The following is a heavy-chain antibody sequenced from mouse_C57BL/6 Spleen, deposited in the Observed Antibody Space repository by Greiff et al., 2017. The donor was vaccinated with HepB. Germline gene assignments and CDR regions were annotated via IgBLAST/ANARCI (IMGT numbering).Heavy chain of an antibody. Sequence: VQLQQSGPELVKPGASVKISCKASGYAFSSSWMNWVKQRPGKGLEWIGRIYPGDGDTNYNGKFKGKATLTADISSSTAYMQLSSLTSEDSAVYFCARVDDYDGDYAMDYWGQGTSVTVSS. CDR1: GYAFSSSW. CDR3: ARVDDYDGDYAMDY. V-gene: IGHV1-82*01. J-gene: IGHJ4*01. D-gene: IGHD2-4*01. CDR2: IYPGDGDT.